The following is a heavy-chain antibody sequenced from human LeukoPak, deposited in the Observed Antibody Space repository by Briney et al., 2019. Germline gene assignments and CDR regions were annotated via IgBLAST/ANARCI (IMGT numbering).Heavy chain of an antibody. CDR2: IKQDGSEK. V-gene: IGHV3-7*01. Sequence: GGSLRLSCAASGFMFNSYWMNWVRQAPGKGLEYVANIKQDGSEKYYVDSVKGRFTISRDNAKNSLYLQMNSLRAEDTAVYYCARDLDDSSSWYANYYYYYYMDVWGKGTTVTVSS. J-gene: IGHJ6*03. CDR3: ARDLDDSSSWYANYYYYYYMDV. D-gene: IGHD6-13*01. CDR1: GFMFNSYW.